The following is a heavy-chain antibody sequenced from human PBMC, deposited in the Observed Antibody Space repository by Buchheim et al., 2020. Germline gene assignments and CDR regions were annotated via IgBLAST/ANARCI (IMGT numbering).Heavy chain of an antibody. J-gene: IGHJ5*02. CDR3: ARDSGRIAVAGIDNWFDP. D-gene: IGHD6-19*01. Sequence: QVQLVESGGGVVQPGRSLRLSCAASGFTFSSYGMHWVRQAPGKGLEWVAVIWYDGSNKYYADSVKGRFTISRDNSKNTLYLQMNSLRAEDTAVYYCARDSGRIAVAGIDNWFDPWGQGTL. V-gene: IGHV3-33*01. CDR2: IWYDGSNK. CDR1: GFTFSSYG.